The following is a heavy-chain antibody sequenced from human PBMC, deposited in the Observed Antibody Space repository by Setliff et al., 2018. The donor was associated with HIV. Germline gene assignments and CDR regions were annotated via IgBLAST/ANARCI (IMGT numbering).Heavy chain of an antibody. V-gene: IGHV3-30*04. CDR2: ISYDGSKK. CDR3: VRGEREWLLGGGRTAFDL. D-gene: IGHD3-3*01. J-gene: IGHJ4*01. Sequence: PGGSLRLSCVASGFTFASYALHWVRQAPGRGLEWVAIISYDGSKKSYVDSVKGRFTISRDNSQSTLHLLMNSLRAEDTAIYFCVRGEREWLLGGGRTAFDLWGHGTLVTVSS. CDR1: GFTFASYA.